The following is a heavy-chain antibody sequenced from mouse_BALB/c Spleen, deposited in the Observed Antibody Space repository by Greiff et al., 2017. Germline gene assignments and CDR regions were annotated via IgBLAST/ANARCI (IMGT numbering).Heavy chain of an antibody. CDR2: INPYYGST. V-gene: IGHV1-39*01. D-gene: IGHD4-1*01. CDR3: ERDWEFDY. Sequence: VQLQQTGPELVKPWASVKISCKASGYSFTDYIMLWVKQSHGKSLEWIGNINPYYGSTSYNLKFKGKATLTVDKSSSTAYMQLNSLTSEDSAVYYCERDWEFDYWGEGTLVTVAA. J-gene: IGHJ3*01. CDR1: GYSFTDYI.